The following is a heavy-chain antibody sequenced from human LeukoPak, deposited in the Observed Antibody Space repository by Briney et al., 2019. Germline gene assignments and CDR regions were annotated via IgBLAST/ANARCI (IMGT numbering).Heavy chain of an antibody. CDR2: ICTSGST. Sequence: MASETLSLTCTVSGYSISSGYCWSWIRQPAGKGLEWIGHICTSGSTNYNPSLKSRVTMSVDTSNNEFSLKLNSVTAADTAVYYCARTYDSPGYYSPDYYYMDVWGKGTTVTISS. V-gene: IGHV4-4*07. CDR1: GYSISSGYC. D-gene: IGHD3-22*01. J-gene: IGHJ6*03. CDR3: ARTYDSPGYYSPDYYYMDV.